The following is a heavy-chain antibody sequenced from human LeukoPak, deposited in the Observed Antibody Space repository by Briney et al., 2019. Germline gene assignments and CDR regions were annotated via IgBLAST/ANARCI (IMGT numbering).Heavy chain of an antibody. D-gene: IGHD6-6*01. CDR2: IYYSGIT. CDR1: GGSISSSSYY. Sequence: SETLSLTCTVSGGSISSSSYYWGWIRQPPGKGLEWIGSIYYSGITYYNPSLTSRVSISLDTSKNQFSLKLSSVTAADTAVYYCATSSHHSQRLWGQGTLVTVSS. V-gene: IGHV4-39*07. CDR3: ATSSHHSQRL. J-gene: IGHJ4*02.